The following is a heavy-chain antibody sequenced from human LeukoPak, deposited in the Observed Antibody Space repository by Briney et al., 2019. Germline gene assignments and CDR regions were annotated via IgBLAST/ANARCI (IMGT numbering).Heavy chain of an antibody. J-gene: IGHJ6*03. CDR2: INHSGST. CDR3: ARHPGHYYGSGSYYNPYYYYYMDV. Sequence: SETLSLTCAVYGGSFSGYYWSWIRQPPGKGLEWIGEINHSGSTNYNPSLKSRVTISVDTSKNQFSLKLSSVTAADTAVYYCARHPGHYYGSGSYYNPYYYYYMDVWGKGTTVTISS. V-gene: IGHV4-34*01. D-gene: IGHD3-10*01. CDR1: GGSFSGYY.